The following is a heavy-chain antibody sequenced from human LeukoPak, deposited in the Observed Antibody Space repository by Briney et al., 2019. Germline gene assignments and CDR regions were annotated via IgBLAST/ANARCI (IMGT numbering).Heavy chain of an antibody. Sequence: PGGSLRLSCAASGFTFSSYGMHWVRQAPGKGLEWVAFIRYDGSNKYYADSVKGRFTISRDNSKNTLYLQTNSLRAEDTAVYYCAHQYQLLGSYYYYGMDVWGQGTTVTVSS. CDR2: IRYDGSNK. D-gene: IGHD2-2*01. J-gene: IGHJ6*02. CDR1: GFTFSSYG. CDR3: AHQYQLLGSYYYYGMDV. V-gene: IGHV3-30*02.